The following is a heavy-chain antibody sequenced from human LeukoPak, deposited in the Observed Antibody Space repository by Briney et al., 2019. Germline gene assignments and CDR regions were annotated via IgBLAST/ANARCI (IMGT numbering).Heavy chain of an antibody. CDR3: AREYGALGTSYGMDV. Sequence: QPGGSLRLSCAASGFTFSSYGMPWVRQAPGKGLEWVAVIWYDGSNKYYADSVKGRFTISRDNSKNTLYLQMNSLRAEDTAVYYCAREYGALGTSYGMDVWGQGTTVTVSS. J-gene: IGHJ6*02. V-gene: IGHV3-33*01. CDR1: GFTFSSYG. CDR2: IWYDGSNK. D-gene: IGHD4-17*01.